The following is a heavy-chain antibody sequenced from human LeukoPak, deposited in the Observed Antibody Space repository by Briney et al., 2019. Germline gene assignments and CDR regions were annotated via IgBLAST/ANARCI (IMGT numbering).Heavy chain of an antibody. Sequence: GGSLRLSCAASGFTFSSYWMSWVRQAPGKGLEWVANIKQDGSEKYYVDSVKGRFTLSRDNAKNSLYLQMNSLRAEDTAVYYCARGGIVVVPAARPFDYWGQGTLVTVSS. J-gene: IGHJ4*02. D-gene: IGHD2-2*02. CDR3: ARGGIVVVPAARPFDY. CDR2: IKQDGSEK. V-gene: IGHV3-7*01. CDR1: GFTFSSYW.